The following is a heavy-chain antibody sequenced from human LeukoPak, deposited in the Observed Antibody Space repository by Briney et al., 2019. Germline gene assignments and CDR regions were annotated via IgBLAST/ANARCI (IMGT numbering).Heavy chain of an antibody. CDR3: AKRGVVIRVILVGFHKEAYYFDS. D-gene: IGHD3-22*01. J-gene: IGHJ4*02. Sequence: GGSLRLSCAVSGITRSKYGMSWLRQAPGKGLEWVAGISGSGGGTFYADSVKGRFTVSRDNPKNTLYLQMNSLRAEDTAVYFCAKRGVVIRVILVGFHKEAYYFDSWGQGALVTVSS. V-gene: IGHV3-23*01. CDR1: GITRSKYG. CDR2: ISGSGGGT.